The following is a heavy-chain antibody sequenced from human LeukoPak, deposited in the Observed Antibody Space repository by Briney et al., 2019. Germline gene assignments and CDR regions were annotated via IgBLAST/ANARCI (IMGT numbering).Heavy chain of an antibody. CDR3: ARDVPYYGSGLDWFDP. D-gene: IGHD3-10*01. CDR2: IIPIFGTA. J-gene: IGHJ5*02. Sequence: ASVKVSCKASGGTFSSYAISWVRQAPGQGLEWMGRIIPIFGTANYAQKFQGRVTITADESTSTAYMELSSLRSEDTAVYYCARDVPYYGSGLDWFDPWGQGTLVTVSS. V-gene: IGHV1-69*13. CDR1: GGTFSSYA.